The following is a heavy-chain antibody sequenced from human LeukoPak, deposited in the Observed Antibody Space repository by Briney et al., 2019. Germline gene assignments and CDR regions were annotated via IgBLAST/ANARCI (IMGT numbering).Heavy chain of an antibody. V-gene: IGHV4-30-2*01. CDR3: ARESVQWEWLLNHESLRWFDP. CDR1: GGSISSGGYY. J-gene: IGHJ5*02. CDR2: IYHSGST. D-gene: IGHD3-3*01. Sequence: SETLSLTCTVSGGSISSGGYYWSWIRQPPGKGLEWIGYIYHSGSTYYNPSLKSRVTMSVDTSKNQFSLKLSSVTAADTAVYYCARESVQWEWLLNHESLRWFDPWGQGTLVTVSS.